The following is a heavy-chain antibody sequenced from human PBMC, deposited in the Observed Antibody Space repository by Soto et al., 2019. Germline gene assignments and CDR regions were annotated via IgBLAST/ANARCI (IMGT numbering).Heavy chain of an antibody. Sequence: DVQLLESGGDLVQPGGSLRLSCAASGFTFSSYAMSWVRQAPGKGLEWVSSMSGAGRSSYDADSVKGRFTISRDNSKNTRYLQMNNLRAEDTALYYWAKGPIFGVENIYDYWGQGTLVTVSS. D-gene: IGHD3-3*01. CDR3: AKGPIFGVENIYDY. CDR1: GFTFSSYA. V-gene: IGHV3-23*01. CDR2: MSGAGRSS. J-gene: IGHJ4*02.